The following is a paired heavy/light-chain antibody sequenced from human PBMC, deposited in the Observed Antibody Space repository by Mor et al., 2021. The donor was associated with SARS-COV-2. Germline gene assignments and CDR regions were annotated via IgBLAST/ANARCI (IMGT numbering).Heavy chain of an antibody. V-gene: IGHV3-33*08. CDR2: IWYDGSNK. CDR3: ARDNYYGSGSYYKGAYYYYGMDV. D-gene: IGHD3-10*01. CDR1: GFTFSSYG. Sequence: QVQLVESGGGVVQPGRSLRLSCAASGFTFSSYGMHWVRQAPGKGLEWVAVIWYDGSNKYYADSVKGRFTISRDNSKNTLYLQMNSLRAEDTAVYYCARDNYYGSGSYYKGAYYYYGMDVWGQGTTVTVSS. J-gene: IGHJ6*02.
Light chain of an antibody. CDR2: GAS. V-gene: IGKV3-20*01. CDR3: QQYGSSTTT. Sequence: EIVLTQSPGTLSLSPGERATLSCRASQSVSSSYLAWYQQKPGQAPRLLIYGASSRATGIPDRFSGSGSGTDFTLTISRLEPEDFAVYYCQQYGSSTTTFGGGTKVEIK. CDR1: QSVSSSY. J-gene: IGKJ4*01.